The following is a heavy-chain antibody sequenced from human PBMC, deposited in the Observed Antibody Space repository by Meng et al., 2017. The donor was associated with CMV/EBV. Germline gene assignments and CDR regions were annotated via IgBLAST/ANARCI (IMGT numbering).Heavy chain of an antibody. CDR2: VNSNNDAT. CDR3: VRSSGWSLFDY. J-gene: IGHJ4*02. CDR1: GFTFSDYY. Sequence: VDLVRAGADGKKPGSSVKVSCTTSGFTFSDYYIQWVRQAPGQGLEWMGWVNSNNDATNYARKFQGSVSMTRDTSISTAHMELSRLMSDDTAVYYCVRSSGWSLFDYWGQGTLVTVSS. V-gene: IGHV1-2*02. D-gene: IGHD6-19*01.